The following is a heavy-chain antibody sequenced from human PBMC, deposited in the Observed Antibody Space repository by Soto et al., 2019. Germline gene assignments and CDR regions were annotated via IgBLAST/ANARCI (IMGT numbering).Heavy chain of an antibody. CDR3: ARETGLLWFGELKYYFDY. J-gene: IGHJ4*02. V-gene: IGHV1-69*08. CDR2: IIPILGIA. CDR1: GGTFSSYT. Sequence: QVQLVQSGAEVKKPGSSVKVSCKASGGTFSSYTISWVRQAPGQGLEWMGRIIPILGIANYAQKFQGRVTITADKSTSTDYMELSRLRSEDTAVYYCARETGLLWFGELKYYFDYWGQGTLVTVSS. D-gene: IGHD3-10*01.